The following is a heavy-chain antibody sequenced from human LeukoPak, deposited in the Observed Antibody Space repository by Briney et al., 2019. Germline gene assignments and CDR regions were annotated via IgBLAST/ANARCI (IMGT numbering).Heavy chain of an antibody. D-gene: IGHD6-13*01. V-gene: IGHV1-69*13. CDR2: IIPIFGTA. Sequence: SVQVSCQASGGTFSSYAISWVRQAPGQGVEWMGGIIPIFGTANYAQKFQGRVTITADESTSTAYMELSSLRSEDTAVYYCARDARGAAAADDPFDIWGQGTMVTVSS. J-gene: IGHJ3*02. CDR1: GGTFSSYA. CDR3: ARDARGAAAADDPFDI.